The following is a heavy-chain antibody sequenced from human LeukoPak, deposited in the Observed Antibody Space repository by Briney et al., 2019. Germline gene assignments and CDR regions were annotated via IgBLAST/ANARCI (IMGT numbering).Heavy chain of an antibody. CDR1: GFTFSSYA. J-gene: IGHJ4*02. V-gene: IGHV3-23*01. Sequence: GGSLRLSCEASGFTFSSYAMSWVRQAPGKGLEWVSAISGSGGSTYYADSVKGRFTISRDNSKNTLYLQMNSLRAEDTAVYYCAKGYSSSRYKGGGLFDYWGQGTLVTVSS. CDR2: ISGSGGST. CDR3: AKGYSSSRYKGGGLFDY. D-gene: IGHD6-13*01.